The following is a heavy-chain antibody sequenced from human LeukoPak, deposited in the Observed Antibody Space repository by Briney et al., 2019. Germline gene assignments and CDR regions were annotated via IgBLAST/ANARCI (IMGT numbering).Heavy chain of an antibody. D-gene: IGHD3-10*02. Sequence: GGSLRLSCAASGLTFDGYGLSWVRQAPGKGLEWVSGINWNGGSTNYADSVKGRFTISRDNAKNSLYLQMNSLSAEDTAVYYCAELGITMIGGVWGKGTTVTISS. V-gene: IGHV3-20*04. CDR1: GLTFDGYG. CDR3: AELGITMIGGV. J-gene: IGHJ6*04. CDR2: INWNGGST.